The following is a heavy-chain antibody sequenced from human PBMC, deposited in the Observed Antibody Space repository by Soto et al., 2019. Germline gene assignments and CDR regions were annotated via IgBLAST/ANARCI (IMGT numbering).Heavy chain of an antibody. CDR3: ARNLDRLEYYGMDV. Sequence: GESLKISCKGSGYSFSSYWIGWVRQMPGKGLEWMGIIYPGDSDTRYSPSLQGQVTMSTDKSISTAYLQWSSLKASDTAIYYCARNLDRLEYYGMDVWGQGTTVTVSS. V-gene: IGHV5-51*01. CDR2: IYPGDSDT. D-gene: IGHD3-16*01. CDR1: GYSFSSYW. J-gene: IGHJ6*02.